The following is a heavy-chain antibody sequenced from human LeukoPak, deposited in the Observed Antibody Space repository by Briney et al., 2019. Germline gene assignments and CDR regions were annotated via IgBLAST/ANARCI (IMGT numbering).Heavy chain of an antibody. CDR1: GGSFSGYY. D-gene: IGHD3-10*01. V-gene: IGHV4-34*01. CDR3: VSGLLWFGDLNY. CDR2: ISHSGST. Sequence: SETLSLTCAVYGGSFSGYYWSWIRQPPGKGLEWIGEISHSGSTNYNPSLKSRVTISVDTSKNQFSLKLSSVTAADTAVYYCVSGLLWFGDLNYWGQGTLVTVSS. J-gene: IGHJ4*02.